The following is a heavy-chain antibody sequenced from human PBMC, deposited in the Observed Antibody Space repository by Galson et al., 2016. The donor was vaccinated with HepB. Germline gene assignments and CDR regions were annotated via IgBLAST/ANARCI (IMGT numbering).Heavy chain of an antibody. CDR1: GYTLTELS. D-gene: IGHD7-27*01. V-gene: IGHV1-24*01. CDR3: ATSLTGAAGWFDP. J-gene: IGHJ5*02. CDR2: FDPENGET. Sequence: SVKVSCKVSGYTLTELSMHWVRQAAGKGLEWMGIFDPENGETMYAEKFQGRIIMTEDTSTDTVYMELSSLRSEDTALYYCATSLTGAAGWFDPWGQGTLVIVSS.